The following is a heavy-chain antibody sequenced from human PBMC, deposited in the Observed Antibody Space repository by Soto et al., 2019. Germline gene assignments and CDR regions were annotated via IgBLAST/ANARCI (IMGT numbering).Heavy chain of an antibody. CDR2: INHSGST. CDR1: GGSFSGYY. V-gene: IGHV4-34*01. J-gene: IGHJ4*02. D-gene: IGHD6-6*01. CDR3: ARTSRLPPYYFDY. Sequence: SETLSLTCAVYGGSFSGYYWSWIRQPPGKGLEWIGEINHSGSTNYNPSLKSRVTISVDTSKNQFSLKLSSVTAADTAVYYCARTSRLPPYYFDYWGQGTLVTVSS.